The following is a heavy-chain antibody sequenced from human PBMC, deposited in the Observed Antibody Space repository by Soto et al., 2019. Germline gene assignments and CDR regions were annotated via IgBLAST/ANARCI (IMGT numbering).Heavy chain of an antibody. CDR1: GFTFSSYG. Sequence: HPGGSLRLSCAASGFTFSSYGMHWVRQAPGKGLEWVAVISYDGSNKYYADSVKGRFTISRDNSKNTLYLQMNSLRAEDTAVYYCAKDFRKQWSPVGYFDYWGQGTLVTVSS. V-gene: IGHV3-30*18. CDR2: ISYDGSNK. CDR3: AKDFRKQWSPVGYFDY. D-gene: IGHD6-19*01. J-gene: IGHJ4*02.